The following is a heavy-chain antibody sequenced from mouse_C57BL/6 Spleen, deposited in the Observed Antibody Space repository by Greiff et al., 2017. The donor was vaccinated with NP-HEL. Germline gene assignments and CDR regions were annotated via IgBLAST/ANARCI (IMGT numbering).Heavy chain of an antibody. J-gene: IGHJ2*01. CDR1: GYTFTDYN. D-gene: IGHD1-1*01. V-gene: IGHV1-22*01. CDR2: INPNNGGT. CDR3: ARSPTVEDY. Sequence: VQLKQSGPELVKPGASVKMSCKASGYTFTDYNMHWVKQSHGKSLEWIGYINPNNGGTSYNQKFKGKATLTVNKSSSTVYMELRSLTSEDSAVYYCARSPTVEDYWGQGTTLTVSS.